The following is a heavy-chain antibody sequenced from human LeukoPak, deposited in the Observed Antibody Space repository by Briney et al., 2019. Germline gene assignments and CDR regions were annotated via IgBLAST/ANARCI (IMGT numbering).Heavy chain of an antibody. D-gene: IGHD2-2*01. CDR1: GFTFSSYW. V-gene: IGHV3-7*01. J-gene: IGHJ5*02. CDR3: TTGAIARDWFDP. CDR2: IKQDGSEK. Sequence: GGSLRLSCAASGFTFSSYWMSWVRQAPGKGLEWVANIKQDGSEKYYVDSVKGRFTISRDNAKNSLYLQTNSLRAEDTAVYYCTTGAIARDWFDPWGQGTLVTVSS.